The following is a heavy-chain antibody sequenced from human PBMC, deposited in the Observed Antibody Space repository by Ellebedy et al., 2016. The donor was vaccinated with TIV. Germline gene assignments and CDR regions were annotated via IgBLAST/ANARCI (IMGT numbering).Heavy chain of an antibody. J-gene: IGHJ4*02. V-gene: IGHV2-5*02. Sequence: SGPTLVKPTQTLTLTCTFSGFSLSTSGVGVGWIRQPPGKALEWLALIYWDDDKRYSPSLKSRLTITKDTSKNQVVLTMTNMDPVDTATYYCAHKTQGWNSATHHFDYWGQGTLVTVSS. CDR1: GFSLSTSGVG. CDR2: IYWDDDK. D-gene: IGHD1-7*01. CDR3: AHKTQGWNSATHHFDY.